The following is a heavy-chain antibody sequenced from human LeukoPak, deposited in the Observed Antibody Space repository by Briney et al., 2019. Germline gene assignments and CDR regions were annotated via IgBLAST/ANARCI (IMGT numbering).Heavy chain of an antibody. J-gene: IGHJ6*03. CDR1: AYTFTGYY. CDR3: ARSEQFPYYMDV. D-gene: IGHD6-19*01. CDR2: IYPNSGGT. Sequence: ASVKVSCKASAYTFTGYYMHWVRQAPGQGLEWMGWIYPNSGGTNYAQKFQGRVTMTRDASISTAYMELSRLRSDDTAVYYCARSEQFPYYMDVWGKGTTVTVSS. V-gene: IGHV1-2*02.